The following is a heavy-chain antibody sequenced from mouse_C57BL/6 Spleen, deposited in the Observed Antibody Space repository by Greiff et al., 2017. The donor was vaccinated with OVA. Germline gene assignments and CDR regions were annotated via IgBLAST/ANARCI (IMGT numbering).Heavy chain of an antibody. V-gene: IGHV1-50*01. CDR3: ARSPSSYFDD. CDR1: GYTFTSYW. J-gene: IGHJ2*01. Sequence: QVQLQQPGAELVKPGASVKLSCKASGYTFTSYWMQWVKQRPGQGLEWIGEIDPSDSYTNYNQKFKGKATLTVDTSSSTAYMQLSSLTSEDSAVYYCARSPSSYFDDWGQGTTLTVSS. D-gene: IGHD1-1*01. CDR2: IDPSDSYT.